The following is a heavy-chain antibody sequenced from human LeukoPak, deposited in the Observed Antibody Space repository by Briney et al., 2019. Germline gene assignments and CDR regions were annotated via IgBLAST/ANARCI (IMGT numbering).Heavy chain of an antibody. D-gene: IGHD3-22*01. CDR1: GFTFSSYG. J-gene: IGHJ5*02. CDR2: ISYDGSNK. V-gene: IGHV3-30*18. Sequence: PGGSLRLSCAASGFTFSSYGMHWVRQAPGKGLEWVAVISYDGSNKYYADSVKGRFTISRDNSKNTLYLQMHSLRAEDTAVYYCAKDQVPYYYDSSGSSVDPWGQGTLVTVSS. CDR3: AKDQVPYYYDSSGSSVDP.